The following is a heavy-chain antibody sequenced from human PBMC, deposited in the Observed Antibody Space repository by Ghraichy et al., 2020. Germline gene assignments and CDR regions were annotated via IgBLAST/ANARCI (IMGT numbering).Heavy chain of an antibody. CDR1: GFSLSTSGMC. CDR3: ARIRIAVAGTPRAYYYYYMDV. Sequence: SGPTLVKPTQTLTLTCTFSGFSLSTSGMCVSWIRQPPGKALEWLARIDWDDDKYYSTSLKTRLTISKDTSKNQVVLTMTNMDPVDTATYYCARIRIAVAGTPRAYYYYYMDVWGKGTTVTVSS. V-gene: IGHV2-70*11. CDR2: IDWDDDK. J-gene: IGHJ6*03. D-gene: IGHD6-19*01.